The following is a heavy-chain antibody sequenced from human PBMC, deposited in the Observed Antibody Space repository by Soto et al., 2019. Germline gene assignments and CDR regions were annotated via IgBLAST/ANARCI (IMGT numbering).Heavy chain of an antibody. V-gene: IGHV3-30-3*01. CDR1: GFTFSSYA. J-gene: IGHJ2*01. D-gene: IGHD4-4*01. CDR2: ISYDGSNK. CDR3: ARPLWRNDYTWGYFDL. Sequence: QVQLVESGGGVVQPGRSLRLSCAASGFTFSSYAMHWVRQAQGKGLEWVAVISYDGSNKYYADSVKGRFTISRDNSKNTLYLQMNSLRAEDTAVYYCARPLWRNDYTWGYFDLWGRGTLVTVSS.